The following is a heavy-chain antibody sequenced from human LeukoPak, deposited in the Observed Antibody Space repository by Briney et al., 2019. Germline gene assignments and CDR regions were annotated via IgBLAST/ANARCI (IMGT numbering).Heavy chain of an antibody. D-gene: IGHD3-10*01. Sequence: GGSLRLSCAASGFTFSSYGMHWVRQAPGKGLVWVSRINSDGGSTSYADSVKGRFTISRDNAKNTLYLQMNSLRAEDTAVYYCARELITMVRGVDYYYGMDVWGQGTTVTVSS. CDR1: GFTFSSYG. J-gene: IGHJ6*02. V-gene: IGHV3-74*01. CDR3: ARELITMVRGVDYYYGMDV. CDR2: INSDGGST.